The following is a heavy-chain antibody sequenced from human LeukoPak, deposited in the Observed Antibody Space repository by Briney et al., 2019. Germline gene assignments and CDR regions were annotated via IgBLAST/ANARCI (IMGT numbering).Heavy chain of an antibody. CDR2: IIPILGIA. J-gene: IGHJ5*02. D-gene: IGHD6-13*01. CDR1: GGTFSSYA. V-gene: IGHV1-69*04. CDR3: ARDWGMGPSSSWA. Sequence: GASVKVSCKASGGTFSSYAISWVRQAPGQGLEWMGRIIPILGIANYAQKFQGRVTITADESTSTAYMELRSLKSEDTAVYYCARDWGMGPSSSWAWGQGTLVTVSS.